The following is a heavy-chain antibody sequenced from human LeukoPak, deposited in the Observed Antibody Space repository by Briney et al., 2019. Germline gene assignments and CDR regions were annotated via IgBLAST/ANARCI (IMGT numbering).Heavy chain of an antibody. J-gene: IGHJ4*02. D-gene: IGHD3-22*01. Sequence: PGGSLRLSCAASGFTFSSYAMSWVRQAPGKGLEWVSAISGSGGSTYYADPVKGRFTISRDNSKNTLYLQMNSLRAEDTAVYYCAKTRYYYDSSGYYFDYWGQGTLVTVSS. CDR3: AKTRYYYDSSGYYFDY. CDR2: ISGSGGST. V-gene: IGHV3-23*01. CDR1: GFTFSSYA.